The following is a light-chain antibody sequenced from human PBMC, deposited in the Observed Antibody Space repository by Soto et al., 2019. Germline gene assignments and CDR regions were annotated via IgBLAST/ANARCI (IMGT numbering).Light chain of an antibody. CDR1: SSDVGGYNY. J-gene: IGLJ1*01. Sequence: QSALTQPASVSGSPGQSITISCTGTSSDVGGYNYVSWYQHHPGKAPKLIIYDVTNRPSGVSNPFSGSKSGNTASLTISGLQPEDEADNYCSSYTTGNTRQIVFGTGTKVTVL. V-gene: IGLV2-14*03. CDR3: SSYTTGNTRQIV. CDR2: DVT.